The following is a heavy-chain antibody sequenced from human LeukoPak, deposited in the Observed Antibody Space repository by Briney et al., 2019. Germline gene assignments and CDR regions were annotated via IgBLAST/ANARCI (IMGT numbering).Heavy chain of an antibody. CDR3: AKAGSIRFDY. J-gene: IGHJ4*02. CDR2: ISGSGTGGRT. D-gene: IGHD1-26*01. Sequence: GGSLRLSCATSGFTFSTYAMSWVRQAPGKGLEWVSGISGSGTGGRTYYADSVKGRFTISRDNSKNTLYLQMNSLRAEDTAVYYCAKAGSIRFDYWGQGTLVTVSS. V-gene: IGHV3-23*01. CDR1: GFTFSTYA.